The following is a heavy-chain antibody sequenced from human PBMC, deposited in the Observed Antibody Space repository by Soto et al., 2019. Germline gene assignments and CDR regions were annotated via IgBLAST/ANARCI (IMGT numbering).Heavy chain of an antibody. CDR1: GYTFTSYY. CDR3: ALTYYDYVWGSYRYFDY. J-gene: IGHJ4*02. D-gene: IGHD3-16*02. CDR2: INPSGGST. Sequence: QVQLVQSGAEVKKPGASVKVSCKASGYTFTSYYMHWVRQAPGQGLEWMGIINPSGGSTSYAQKFQGGVTMTRDTSTSTVYMELSSLRSEDTAVYYCALTYYDYVWGSYRYFDYWGQGTLVTVSS. V-gene: IGHV1-46*03.